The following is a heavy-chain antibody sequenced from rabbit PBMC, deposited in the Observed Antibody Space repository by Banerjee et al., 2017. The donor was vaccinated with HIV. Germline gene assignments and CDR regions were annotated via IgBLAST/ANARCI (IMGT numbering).Heavy chain of an antibody. CDR1: GFSFSNKAV. Sequence: QEQLVESGGGLVKPEGSLKLSCTASGFSFSNKAVMCWVRQAPGKGLEWIACINAVTGKAVYASWAKGRFTFSKTSSTTVTLQVTSLTAADTATYFCATYVDYDGDFNLWGPGTLVTVS. CDR2: INAVTGKA. V-gene: IGHV1S45*01. CDR3: ATYVDYDGDFNL. D-gene: IGHD2-1*01. J-gene: IGHJ4*01.